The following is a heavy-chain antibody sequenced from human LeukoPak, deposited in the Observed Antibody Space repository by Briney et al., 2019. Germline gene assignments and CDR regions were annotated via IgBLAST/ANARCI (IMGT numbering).Heavy chain of an antibody. CDR2: IYYSGST. J-gene: IGHJ4*02. Sequence: SETLSLTCTVSGGSISSYYWSWIRQPPGKGLEWIGYIYYSGSTNYNPSLKSRVTISVDTSKNQFSLKLSSVTAADTAVYYCARVPAVAGSSSDYFDYWGQGTLVTVSS. D-gene: IGHD6-19*01. V-gene: IGHV4-59*13. CDR1: GGSISSYY. CDR3: ARVPAVAGSSSDYFDY.